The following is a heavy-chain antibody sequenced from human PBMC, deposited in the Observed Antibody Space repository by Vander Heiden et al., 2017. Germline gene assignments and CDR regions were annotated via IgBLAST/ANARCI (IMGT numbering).Heavy chain of an antibody. Sequence: QVQLQQWGAGLLKPSEPLSLTCAVYGGSFSGYYWRWIRQHPGKGLEWIGEINHSGSTNYNPSLKSRVTISVDTSKNQFSLKLRSVTAADTAVYYFAITGGGRAAEPIDYWGQGTLVTVYS. V-gene: IGHV4-34*01. CDR1: GGSFSGYY. CDR2: INHSGST. J-gene: IGHJ4*02. CDR3: AITGGGRAAEPIDY. D-gene: IGHD3-16*01.